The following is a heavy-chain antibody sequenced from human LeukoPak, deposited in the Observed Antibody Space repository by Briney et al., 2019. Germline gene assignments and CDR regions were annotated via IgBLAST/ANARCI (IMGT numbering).Heavy chain of an antibody. V-gene: IGHV1-8*01. CDR2: MNPNSGNT. J-gene: IGHJ4*02. Sequence: ASVKVSCKASGYTFTSYDIYWVRQATGQGLEWMGWMNPNSGNTGYAQKFQGRVTMTRNTSISTAYMELSSLRSEDTAVYYCARASMVFSPVDYWGQGTLVTVSS. CDR3: ARASMVFSPVDY. D-gene: IGHD3-10*01. CDR1: GYTFTSYD.